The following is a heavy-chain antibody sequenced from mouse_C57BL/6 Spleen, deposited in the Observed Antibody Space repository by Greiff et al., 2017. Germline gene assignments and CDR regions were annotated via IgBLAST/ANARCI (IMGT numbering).Heavy chain of an antibody. CDR1: GYTFTSYW. Sequence: QVQLQQPGAELVKPGASVKLSCKASGYTFTSYWMHWVKQRPGRGLEWIGRIDPNRGGTKYNEKFKSKATLTVDKPSSTAYMQLSSLTSEDSAVYYCARLPYGYDGAWFAYWGQGTLVTVSA. D-gene: IGHD2-2*01. J-gene: IGHJ3*01. V-gene: IGHV1-72*01. CDR3: ARLPYGYDGAWFAY. CDR2: IDPNRGGT.